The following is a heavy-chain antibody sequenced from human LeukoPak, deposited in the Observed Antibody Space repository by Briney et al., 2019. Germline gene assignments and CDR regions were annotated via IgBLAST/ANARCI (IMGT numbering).Heavy chain of an antibody. CDR1: GFTVSSNY. V-gene: IGHV3-53*05. J-gene: IGHJ4*02. D-gene: IGHD6-6*01. CDR2: IYSGGTT. CDR3: ARDKGTSYLSSFDY. Sequence: GGSLRLSCVASGFTVSSNYMNWVRQAPGKGLEGVSVIYSGGTTHYPDSGKGRFTISRDNSKITLYLQMNSLRAADTAVYYCARDKGTSYLSSFDYWGQGTLVTVSS.